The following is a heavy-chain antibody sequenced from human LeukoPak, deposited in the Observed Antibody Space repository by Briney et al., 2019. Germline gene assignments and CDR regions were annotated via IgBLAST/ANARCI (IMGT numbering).Heavy chain of an antibody. Sequence: SETLSLTCSVSGGSIGGYYWSWVRQPPGKGLEWIGYRYASGTANYNPSLGSRLTISIDTSKNRFSLTRRSVAAADTAVYYCAREVASSYGDPGGRDAMDVGGKGPTVIVSA. D-gene: IGHD4-17*01. CDR3: AREVASSYGDPGGRDAMDV. J-gene: IGHJ6*04. V-gene: IGHV4-59*01. CDR1: GGSIGGYY. CDR2: RYASGTA.